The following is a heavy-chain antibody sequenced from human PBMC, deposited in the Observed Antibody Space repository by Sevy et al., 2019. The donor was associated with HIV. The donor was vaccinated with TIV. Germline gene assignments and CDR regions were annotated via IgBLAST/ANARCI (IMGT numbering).Heavy chain of an antibody. CDR1: GFTFSDYY. CDR2: IGNKANSYTT. V-gene: IGHV3-72*01. D-gene: IGHD2-21*01. CDR3: ARVMRRILWWSLDS. J-gene: IGHJ4*02. Sequence: GGCLRLSCAASGFTFSDYYMHWVRQAPGKGLEWVGRIGNKANSYTTESAESVKGRFTISRDDSKNSRYLQMHSLKTDDTAVYYCARVMRRILWWSLDSWGQGTLVTVSS.